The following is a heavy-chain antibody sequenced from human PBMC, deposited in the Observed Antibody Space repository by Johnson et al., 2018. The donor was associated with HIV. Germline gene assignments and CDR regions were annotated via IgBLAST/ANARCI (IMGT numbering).Heavy chain of an antibody. CDR2: ISSNGGST. CDR1: GFTFSSYA. V-gene: IGHV3-64*07. J-gene: IGHJ3*02. Sequence: VQLVESGGGLVQPGGSLRLSCAASGFTFSSYAMHWVRQAPGKGLEYVSAISSNGGSTYSADSVKGRFTISRDNSRNTLYLQMGSLRPEDMAVYYCARASALDIWGQGTMVTVSS. CDR3: ARASALDI.